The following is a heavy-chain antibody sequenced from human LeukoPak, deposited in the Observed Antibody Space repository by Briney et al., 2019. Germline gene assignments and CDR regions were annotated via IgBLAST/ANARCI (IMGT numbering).Heavy chain of an antibody. CDR3: ARQHRMMYSSSWTDAFDI. CDR1: GYSFTSYW. V-gene: IGHV5-51*01. CDR2: IYPGDSDT. Sequence: GESLKISSKGSGYSFTSYWIGWVRQMPGKGLEWMGIIYPGDSDTRYSPSFQGQVTISADKSISTAYLQWSSLKASDTAMYYCARQHRMMYSSSWTDAFDIWGQGTMVTVSS. D-gene: IGHD6-13*01. J-gene: IGHJ3*02.